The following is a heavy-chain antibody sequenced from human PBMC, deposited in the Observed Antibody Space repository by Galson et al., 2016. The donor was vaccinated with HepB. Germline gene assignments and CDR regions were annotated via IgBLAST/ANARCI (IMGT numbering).Heavy chain of an antibody. CDR1: GFTFSSYA. J-gene: IGHJ3*02. CDR3: AKERGDCSGGTCRYHDAFDI. D-gene: IGHD2-15*01. Sequence: SLRLSCAASGFTFSSYAMGWVRQGPGKGLEWVSVVRGTGSTTYYADSVKGRFTISRDNSKNTLYLQMNSLRAEDTAVYYCAKERGDCSGGTCRYHDAFDIWGQGTMVTVSS. CDR2: VRGTGSTT. V-gene: IGHV3-23*01.